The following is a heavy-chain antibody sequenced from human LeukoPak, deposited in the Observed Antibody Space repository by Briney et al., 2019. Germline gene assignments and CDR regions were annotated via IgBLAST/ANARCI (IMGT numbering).Heavy chain of an antibody. CDR1: GGSFSGYY. D-gene: IGHD6-13*01. CDR3: ATSLSSSSWEYYFDY. J-gene: IGHJ4*02. V-gene: IGHV4-34*01. CDR2: INHSGST. Sequence: KPSETLSLTCAVYGGSFSGYYWSWIRQPPGKGLEWIGEINHSGSTNYNLSLKSRVTISVDTSKNQFSLKLSSVTAADTAVYYCATSLSSSSWEYYFDYWGRGTLVTVSS.